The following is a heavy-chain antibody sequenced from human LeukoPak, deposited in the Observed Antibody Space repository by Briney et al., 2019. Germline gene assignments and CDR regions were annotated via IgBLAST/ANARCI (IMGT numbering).Heavy chain of an antibody. Sequence: GESLKISCKTSGYSFSIYWIDWVRQMPGKGLEWMGIIFPGDSDTRYSPSFQGQVTFSADKSITTAYLQWSSLKASDTAMYYCARWVTADRGKKDAFDIWGQGTMVTVSS. CDR1: GYSFSIYW. J-gene: IGHJ3*02. V-gene: IGHV5-51*01. D-gene: IGHD2-21*02. CDR3: ARWVTADRGKKDAFDI. CDR2: IFPGDSDT.